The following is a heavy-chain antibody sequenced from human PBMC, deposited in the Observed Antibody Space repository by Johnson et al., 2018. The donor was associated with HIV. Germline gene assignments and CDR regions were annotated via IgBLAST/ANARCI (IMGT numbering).Heavy chain of an antibody. CDR1: GFTFSTYA. V-gene: IGHV3-64*01. CDR3: AKDPSPCLLGNDAFDI. Sequence: MQLVESGGGLVQPGGSLRLSCAASGFTFSTYAMHWVRQAPGKGLEYVSAISSNGGSTYYANSVKGRFTISRDNSKNTLYLQMNSLRADDTAVYYCAKDPSPCLLGNDAFDIWGQGTMVTVSS. D-gene: IGHD3-10*01. J-gene: IGHJ3*02. CDR2: ISSNGGST.